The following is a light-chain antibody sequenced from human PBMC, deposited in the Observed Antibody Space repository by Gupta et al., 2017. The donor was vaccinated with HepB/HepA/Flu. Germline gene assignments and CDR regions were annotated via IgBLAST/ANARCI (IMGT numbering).Light chain of an antibody. CDR2: NDD. CDR3: ATEDDSRSGCV. CDR1: TSHVGSGT. Sequence: QSVVSQPPSASWAPGQRVTVSCSGSTSHVGSGTVSWYHHLPGTTPKFLMYNDDRRPTAAPERFSGSKSDTSASVTISGLQAEDEGDYYCATEDDSRSGCVFGTGTMLTVL. J-gene: IGLJ1*01. V-gene: IGLV1-44*01.